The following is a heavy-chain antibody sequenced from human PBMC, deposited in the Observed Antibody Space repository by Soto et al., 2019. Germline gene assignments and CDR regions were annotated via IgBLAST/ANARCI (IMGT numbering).Heavy chain of an antibody. CDR3: ARGRHGDY. V-gene: IGHV1-18*01. Sequence: QVHLVQSGAEVKKPGASVKVSCKGSGYAFTTYGITWVRQAPGQGLEWMGWISAHNGNTNYAQKLQGRVTVTRDTSTSTAYMELRSLRSADTAVYYCARGRHGDYWGRGALVTVSS. CDR1: GYAFTTYG. CDR2: ISAHNGNT. J-gene: IGHJ4*02.